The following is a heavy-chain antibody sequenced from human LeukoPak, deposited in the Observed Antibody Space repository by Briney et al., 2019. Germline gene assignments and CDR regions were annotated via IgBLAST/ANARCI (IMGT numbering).Heavy chain of an antibody. Sequence: GASVKVSCKASGYTFTGYYMHWVRQAPGQGLEWMGWINPNSGGTNYAQKFQGRVTMTRDTSISTAYMELSRLRSDDTAVYYCARPSTYYYDSSGYYFDYWGQGTLVTVSS. CDR2: INPNSGGT. J-gene: IGHJ4*02. D-gene: IGHD3-22*01. V-gene: IGHV1-2*02. CDR1: GYTFTGYY. CDR3: ARPSTYYYDSSGYYFDY.